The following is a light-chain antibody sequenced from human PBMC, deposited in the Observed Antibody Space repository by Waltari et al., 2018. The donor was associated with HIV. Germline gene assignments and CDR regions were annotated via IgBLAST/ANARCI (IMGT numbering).Light chain of an antibody. J-gene: IGLJ3*02. CDR1: TLPRQY. CDR2: KDN. CDR3: QSSDSSGAYWV. V-gene: IGLV3-25*03. Sequence: SFQLTQPPSVSVSPGQTARITCSGETLPRQYVFWYHQRPGQAPVLVIYKDNERPSGIPERFSGSTSGTTVALTISGVQPEDEADYYCQSSDSSGAYWVFGGGTKLTVL.